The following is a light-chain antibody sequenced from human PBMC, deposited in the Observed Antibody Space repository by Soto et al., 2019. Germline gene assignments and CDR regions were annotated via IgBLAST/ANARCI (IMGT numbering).Light chain of an antibody. J-gene: IGKJ1*01. CDR2: KAS. Sequence: DIQMTQSPSMLSASVGDRVTIACRASQSIRRWLAWYQQKPGKAPKLLINKASSLESGVPSRFSGSGSGTEFTLTISSLQPDDFATYYCQHFNSYPWTFGQGTNVDIK. CDR1: QSIRRW. V-gene: IGKV1-5*03. CDR3: QHFNSYPWT.